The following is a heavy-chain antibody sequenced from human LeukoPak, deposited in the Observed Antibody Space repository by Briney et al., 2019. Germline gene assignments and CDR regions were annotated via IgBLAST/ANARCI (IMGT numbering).Heavy chain of an antibody. Sequence: SVKVSCKASGGTFSSYATSWVRQAPGQGLEWMGRIIPILGIANYAQKFQGRVTITADKSTSTAYMELSSLRPEDTAVYYCARVGTTLYAFDIWGQGTMVTVSS. J-gene: IGHJ3*02. CDR3: ARVGTTLYAFDI. CDR2: IIPILGIA. D-gene: IGHD4-11*01. V-gene: IGHV1-69*04. CDR1: GGTFSSYA.